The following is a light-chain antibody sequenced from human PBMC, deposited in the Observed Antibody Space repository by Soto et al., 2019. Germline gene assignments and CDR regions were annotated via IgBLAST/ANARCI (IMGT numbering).Light chain of an antibody. V-gene: IGKV1-39*01. J-gene: IGKJ2*01. CDR2: AAF. CDR1: QRISTY. CDR3: QQSYSTHRT. Sequence: DIQMTQSPSSLSASVGDRVTITCRASQRISTYLNWYQQKPGKAPKLLIYAAFSLQSGVPSRFSGSGSGTEFTLTISSLQPEDFETYYCQQSYSTHRTFGQGTKVDIK.